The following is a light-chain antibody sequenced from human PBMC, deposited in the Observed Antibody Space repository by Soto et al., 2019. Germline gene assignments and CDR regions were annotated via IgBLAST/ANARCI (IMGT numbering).Light chain of an antibody. J-gene: IGKJ4*01. CDR3: QQYNNWPTLT. CDR2: GAS. CDR1: QSVSSN. V-gene: IGKV3-15*01. Sequence: EIVMTQSPATLSVSPGERATRSCRASQSVSSNLGWYQQKPGQAPRLLIYGASTSDTGIRDRFGGSGSGTEFTLTISSLQYEDFAVYYCQQYNNWPTLTFGGGTKVEIK.